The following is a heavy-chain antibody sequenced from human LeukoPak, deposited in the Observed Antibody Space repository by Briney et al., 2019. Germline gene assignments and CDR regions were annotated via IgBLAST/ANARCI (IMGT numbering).Heavy chain of an antibody. J-gene: IGHJ4*02. CDR2: INWNGGST. D-gene: IGHD1-26*01. CDR3: ARDRGYEWELLPYFDY. V-gene: IGHV3-20*01. Sequence: SGGSLRLSCAASGFTFDDYGMSWVRQAPGKGLEWVSGINWNGGSTGYADSVKGRFTISRDNAKNSLYLQMNSLRAEDTALYHCARDRGYEWELLPYFDYWGQGTLVTVSS. CDR1: GFTFDDYG.